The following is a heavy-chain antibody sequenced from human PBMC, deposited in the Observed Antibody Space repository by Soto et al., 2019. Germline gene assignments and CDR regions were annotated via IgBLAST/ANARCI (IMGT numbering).Heavy chain of an antibody. J-gene: IGHJ4*02. CDR1: GFSLTTPGVG. Sequence: QITLKESGPTLVKPTQTLTLTCTFSGFSLTTPGVGVGWAHRPPGRALEWLALIFCDDDNSYSPSLKSRLTITKHTSQNQVVHPMPPIVPVGAATYYFASSAAYRIVACWGQGTGVDVSS. V-gene: IGHV2-5*02. CDR3: ASSAAYRIVAC. D-gene: IGHD2-2*01. CDR2: IFCDDDN.